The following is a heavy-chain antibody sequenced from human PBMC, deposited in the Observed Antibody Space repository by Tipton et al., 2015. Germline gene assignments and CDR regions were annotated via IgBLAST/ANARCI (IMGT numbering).Heavy chain of an antibody. V-gene: IGHV3-23*01. CDR3: ARGGDYDDSSGEFDY. J-gene: IGHJ4*02. D-gene: IGHD3-22*01. CDR2: VSATSDRT. CDR1: EFSFTTYA. Sequence: SLRLSCAASEFSFTTYAMSWVRQAPGKGLEWVSSVSATSDRTYHADPVKGRFTISRDNSNNTLFLQMNSLRAEDTAVYYCARGGDYDDSSGEFDYWGQGTLVTVSS.